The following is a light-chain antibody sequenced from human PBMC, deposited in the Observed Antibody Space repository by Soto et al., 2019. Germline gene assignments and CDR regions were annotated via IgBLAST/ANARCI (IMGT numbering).Light chain of an antibody. V-gene: IGLV1-44*01. CDR1: RSNIGGNA. Sequence: QSALTQPPSMSGTPGQRVTISFSGSRSNIGGNAVTWYQQVPGTAPKLLIYANDQRPSGVSDRFSGSKSATSASLAISGLQSEDEADYYCAVWDDNLKGLFGGGTQLTVL. J-gene: IGLJ2*01. CDR3: AVWDDNLKGL. CDR2: AND.